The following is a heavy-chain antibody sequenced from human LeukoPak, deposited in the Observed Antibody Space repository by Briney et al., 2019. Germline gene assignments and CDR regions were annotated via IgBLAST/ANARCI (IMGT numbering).Heavy chain of an antibody. D-gene: IGHD5-24*01. CDR1: GFTFSSYA. J-gene: IGHJ4*02. CDR2: ISGSGGST. V-gene: IGHV3-23*01. Sequence: GGSLRLSCAASGFTFSSYAMSWVRQAPGKGLEWVSAISGSGGSTYYADSVKGRFTISRDNSKNTLYLQMNSLRAEDTALYYCAKGRRDGYNFDFDYWGQGSLVTVSS. CDR3: AKGRRDGYNFDFDY.